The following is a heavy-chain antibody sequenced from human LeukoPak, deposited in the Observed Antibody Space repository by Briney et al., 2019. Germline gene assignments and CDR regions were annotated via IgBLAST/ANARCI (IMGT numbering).Heavy chain of an antibody. J-gene: IGHJ6*03. Sequence: TSETLSLTCTVSGGSISSYYWSWIRQPPGKGLEWIGYIYTSGSTNYNPSLKSRVTISVDTSKNQSSLKLSSVTAADTAVYYCARLRIYYYYMDVWGKGTTVTVSS. V-gene: IGHV4-4*09. CDR2: IYTSGST. CDR1: GGSISSYY. CDR3: ARLRIYYYYMDV.